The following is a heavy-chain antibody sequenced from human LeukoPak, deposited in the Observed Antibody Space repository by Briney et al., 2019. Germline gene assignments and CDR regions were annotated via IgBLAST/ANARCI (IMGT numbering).Heavy chain of an antibody. CDR1: GFTFSSYG. CDR3: AKDSGDYGTPGDY. CDR2: ISYDESNK. Sequence: PGGSLRLSCAASGFTFSSYGMHWVRQAPGKGLEWVAVISYDESNKYYADSVKGRFTISRDNSKNTLYLQMNSLRAEDTAVYYCAKDSGDYGTPGDYWGQGTLVTVSS. J-gene: IGHJ4*02. D-gene: IGHD4-17*01. V-gene: IGHV3-30*18.